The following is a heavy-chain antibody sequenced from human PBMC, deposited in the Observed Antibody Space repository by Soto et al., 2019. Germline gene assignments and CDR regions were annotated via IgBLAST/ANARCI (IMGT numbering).Heavy chain of an antibody. Sequence: GGSLRLSCAASGFTFSSYDMHWVRQATGKGLEWVSAIGTAGDTYYPGSVKGRFTISRENAKNSLYLQMNSLRAEDTAVYYCARAMTGYYTDYYYYGMDVWGQGTTVTVSS. CDR2: IGTAGDT. CDR1: GFTFSSYD. J-gene: IGHJ6*02. CDR3: ARAMTGYYTDYYYYGMDV. V-gene: IGHV3-13*01. D-gene: IGHD3-9*01.